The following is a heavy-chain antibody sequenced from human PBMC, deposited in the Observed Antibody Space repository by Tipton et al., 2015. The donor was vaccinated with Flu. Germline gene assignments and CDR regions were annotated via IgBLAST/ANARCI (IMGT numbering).Heavy chain of an antibody. Sequence: TLSLTCAVYGGSFSGYYWGWIRQPPGKGLEWIGEINHSGSTNCNPSLKSRVTISVGTSKNQFSLKLSSVTAADTAVYYCARVGSAAAGTNWGQGTLVTVSS. CDR1: GGSFSGYY. V-gene: IGHV4-34*01. CDR3: ARVGSAAAGTN. D-gene: IGHD6-13*01. CDR2: INHSGST. J-gene: IGHJ4*02.